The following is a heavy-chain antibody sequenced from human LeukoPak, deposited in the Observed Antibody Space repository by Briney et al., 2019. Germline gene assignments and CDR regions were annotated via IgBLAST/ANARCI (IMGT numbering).Heavy chain of an antibody. V-gene: IGHV3-23*01. J-gene: IGHJ4*02. CDR1: GFTFGSHG. CDR2: ISSSGGSI. D-gene: IGHD3-10*01. Sequence: GGSLRLSCAVSGFTFGSHGMTWVRQTPGKGLVWVAGISSSGGSIYYAGSAKGWFSISRDNSKNTLYLQMNSLRAEDTAVYYCARTFAVWFGELSLCSFDYWGRGTLVTVAS. CDR3: ARTFAVWFGELSLCSFDY.